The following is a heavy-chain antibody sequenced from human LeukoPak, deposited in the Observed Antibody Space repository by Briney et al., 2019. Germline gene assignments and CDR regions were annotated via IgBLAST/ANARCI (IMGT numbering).Heavy chain of an antibody. J-gene: IGHJ4*02. CDR1: GYTFTSYA. Sequence: ASVKVSCKASGYTFTSYAMHWVRQAPGQRLEWMGWINAGNGNTKYSQKFQGRVTNTRDTSASTAYMELSSLRSEDTAVYYCAYSIAAAGTCDYWGQGTLVTVSS. CDR3: AYSIAAAGTCDY. CDR2: INAGNGNT. D-gene: IGHD6-13*01. V-gene: IGHV1-3*01.